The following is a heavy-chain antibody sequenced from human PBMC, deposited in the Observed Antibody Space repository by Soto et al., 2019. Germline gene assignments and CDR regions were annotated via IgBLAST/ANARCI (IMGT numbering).Heavy chain of an antibody. CDR2: INAGNGNT. D-gene: IGHD4-4*01. CDR3: AREPLTTPQDLAFDE. V-gene: IGHV1-3*01. J-gene: IGHJ4*02. Sequence: ASVKVSCKASGYTFTSYAMHWVRQAPGQRLEWMGWINAGNGNTKYSQKFQGRVTITRDTSASTAYMELSSLRSEDTAVYYCAREPLTTPQDLAFDEWGQGTLVTGSS. CDR1: GYTFTSYA.